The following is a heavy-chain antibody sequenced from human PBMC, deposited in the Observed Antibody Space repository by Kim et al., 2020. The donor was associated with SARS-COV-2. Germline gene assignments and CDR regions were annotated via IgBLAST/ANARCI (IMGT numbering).Heavy chain of an antibody. CDR3: AREYSNSSSSPFDS. J-gene: IGHJ4*02. Sequence: SETLSLTCAVSGDSISSNNWWSWVRQPPGKGLEWIGEISHSGNVNYNPSIKSRVTILLDRSKNEFSLELRSVTAADTAAYFCAREYSNSSSSPFDSWGQG. CDR2: ISHSGNV. D-gene: IGHD6-13*01. V-gene: IGHV4-4*02. CDR1: GDSISSNNW.